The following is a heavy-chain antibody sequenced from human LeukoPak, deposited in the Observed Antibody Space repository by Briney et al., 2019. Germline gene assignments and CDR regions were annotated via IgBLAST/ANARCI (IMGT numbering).Heavy chain of an antibody. J-gene: IGHJ4*02. CDR3: TTKVIRGNSGDDYDD. V-gene: IGHV3-30*03. CDR2: ISSNGNDK. D-gene: IGHD5-12*01. Sequence: GGSLRHSCAASGVTFSNYGMHWVRQAPGKGLEWVALISSNGNDKLYGDSVKGRFTISRDDSKSTLYLQMNSLRVEDTAVYYCTTKVIRGNSGDDYDDWGQGTLVTVSS. CDR1: GVTFSNYG.